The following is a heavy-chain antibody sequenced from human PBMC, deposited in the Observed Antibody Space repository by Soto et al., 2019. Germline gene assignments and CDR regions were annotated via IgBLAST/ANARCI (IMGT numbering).Heavy chain of an antibody. D-gene: IGHD4-17*01. V-gene: IGHV3-23*01. J-gene: IGHJ3*02. CDR1: GFTFSIYA. CDR2: ISGGGGST. Sequence: GGSLRLSCAASGFTFSIYAMSWVRQAPGKGLEWVPAISGGGGSTYFADSVKGRFTISRDNSKNTLYLQMNRLRAEDTAVYYCAKWVGENNAFDIWGQGKLFTVSS. CDR3: AKWVGENNAFDI.